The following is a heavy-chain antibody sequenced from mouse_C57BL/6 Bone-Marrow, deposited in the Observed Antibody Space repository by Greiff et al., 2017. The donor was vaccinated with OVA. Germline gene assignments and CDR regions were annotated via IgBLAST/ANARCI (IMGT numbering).Heavy chain of an antibody. V-gene: IGHV1-81*01. CDR3: ARGGLGPHYYAMDY. Sequence: QVQLKESGAELARPGASVKLSCKASGYTFTSYGISWVKQRTGQGLEWIGEIYPRSGNTYYNEKFKGKATLTADKSSSTAYMELRSLTSEDSAVYFCARGGLGPHYYAMDYWGQGTSVTVSS. J-gene: IGHJ4*01. D-gene: IGHD4-1*01. CDR2: IYPRSGNT. CDR1: GYTFTSYG.